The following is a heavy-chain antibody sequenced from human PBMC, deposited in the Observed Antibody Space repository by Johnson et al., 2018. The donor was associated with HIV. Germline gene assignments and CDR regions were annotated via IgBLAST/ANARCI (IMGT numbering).Heavy chain of an antibody. CDR3: AREDQNWNYDHAFDI. Sequence: VQLVESGGGMVQPGGSLRLSCAASGFTFSSSWMHWVRQAPGKGLVWVSRINSDGSSTNYADSVKGRFTISRDNAKNTLYLQMSSLRAEDTAVYYCAREDQNWNYDHAFDIWGQGTMVTVSS. CDR2: INSDGSST. CDR1: GFTFSSSW. D-gene: IGHD1-7*01. V-gene: IGHV3-74*01. J-gene: IGHJ3*02.